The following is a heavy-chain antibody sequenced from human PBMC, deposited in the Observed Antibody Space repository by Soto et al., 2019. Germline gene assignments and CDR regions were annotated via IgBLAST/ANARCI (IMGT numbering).Heavy chain of an antibody. V-gene: IGHV3-64*01. CDR1: GFTFSSYA. J-gene: IGHJ3*02. D-gene: IGHD1-26*01. Sequence: GGSLRLSCAASGFTFSSYAMHWVRQAPGKGLEYVSAISSNGGSTYYANSVKGRFTISRDNSKNTLYLQMGSLRAEDMAVYYCARERGQGSGDAFDIWGQGTMVTVSS. CDR2: ISSNGGST. CDR3: ARERGQGSGDAFDI.